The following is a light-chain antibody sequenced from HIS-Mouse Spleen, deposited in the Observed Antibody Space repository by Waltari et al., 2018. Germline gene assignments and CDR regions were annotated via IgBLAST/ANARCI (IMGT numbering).Light chain of an antibody. CDR1: QSISSW. V-gene: IGKV1-5*03. Sequence: DIQMTQSPSTLSASVGDRVTITCQAIQSISSWLAWYQQKTGKAPKLLIYKASSLESGVPSRFSGSGSGTEFTLTISSLQPDDFATYYCQQYNSYSLTFGGGTKVEIK. CDR2: KAS. J-gene: IGKJ4*01. CDR3: QQYNSYSLT.